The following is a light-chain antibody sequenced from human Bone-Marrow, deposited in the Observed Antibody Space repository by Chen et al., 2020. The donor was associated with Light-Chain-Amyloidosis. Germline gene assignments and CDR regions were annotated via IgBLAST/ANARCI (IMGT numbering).Light chain of an antibody. CDR2: GAS. CDR3: QQYGSRIT. J-gene: IGKJ5*01. Sequence: EIVLTQSPGTLSLSPGERATLSCRASQSVTSSYLAWYQQKPGQAPRLLIYGASNMATGIPDRFSGSGCGTDFTLTISSLEPEDFAVYFCQQYGSRITFGQGTRLEIK. V-gene: IGKV3-20*01. CDR1: QSVTSSY.